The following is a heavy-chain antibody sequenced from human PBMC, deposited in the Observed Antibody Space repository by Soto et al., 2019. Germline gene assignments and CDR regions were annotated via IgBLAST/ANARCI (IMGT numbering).Heavy chain of an antibody. CDR1: GFSLSSTRVA. Sequence: SGPTLVNPTQTLTLTCTFSGFSLSSTRVAVGWIRQPPGKALEWLALIYWDDDKRYNPFLKSRLTITKDTSKNQVVLTMTNMDPVDTATYYCAHSVVAGLGYYFDYWGQGTLVTVSS. D-gene: IGHD6-19*01. CDR2: IYWDDDK. CDR3: AHSVVAGLGYYFDY. J-gene: IGHJ4*02. V-gene: IGHV2-5*02.